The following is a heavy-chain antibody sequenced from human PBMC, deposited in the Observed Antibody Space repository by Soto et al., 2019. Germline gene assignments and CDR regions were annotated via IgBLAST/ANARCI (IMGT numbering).Heavy chain of an antibody. Sequence: PGGSLRLSCAASGFTFSSYGMHWVRQAPGKGLEWVAVIWYDGSNKYYADSVKGRFTISRDNSKNTLYLQMNSLRAEDTAVYYCARERDPLRFLEWLLGNYYYYGMDVWGQGTTVTVSS. CDR2: IWYDGSNK. CDR1: GFTFSSYG. D-gene: IGHD3-3*01. V-gene: IGHV3-33*01. J-gene: IGHJ6*02. CDR3: ARERDPLRFLEWLLGNYYYYGMDV.